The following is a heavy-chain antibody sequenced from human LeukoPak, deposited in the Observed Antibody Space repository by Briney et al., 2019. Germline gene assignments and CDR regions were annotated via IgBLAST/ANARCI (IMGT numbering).Heavy chain of an antibody. J-gene: IGHJ4*02. CDR3: ARAYGSSGYYQLPIDY. Sequence: PGQSLRLSCAASGFTFSSYAMSWVRQAPGKGLEWVSSITGSGGTTDPADSVKGRFTISRDNSKNTLFLQMSGLRVEDTALYYCARAYGSSGYYQLPIDYWGQGTLVTVSS. CDR2: ITGSGGTT. CDR1: GFTFSSYA. D-gene: IGHD3-22*01. V-gene: IGHV3-23*01.